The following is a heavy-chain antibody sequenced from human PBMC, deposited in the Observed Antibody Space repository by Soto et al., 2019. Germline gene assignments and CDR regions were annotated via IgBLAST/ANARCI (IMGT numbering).Heavy chain of an antibody. V-gene: IGHV4-39*01. CDR1: GGSISSSSYY. D-gene: IGHD3-3*01. J-gene: IGHJ5*02. CDR3: ARQGPSLLRFLLGNWFDP. Sequence: QLQLQESGPGLVKPSETLSLTCTVSGGSISSSSYYWGWIRQPPGKGLEWIGSIYYSGSTYYNPSLKSRVTISVDTSQNQFSLKLRSVSAADPAVYYCARQGPSLLRFLLGNWFDPWGQGPLVTVSS. CDR2: IYYSGST.